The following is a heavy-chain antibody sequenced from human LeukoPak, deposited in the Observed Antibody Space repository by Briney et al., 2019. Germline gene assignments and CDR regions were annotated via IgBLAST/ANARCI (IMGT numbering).Heavy chain of an antibody. V-gene: IGHV4-59*08. CDR1: GGSISSYY. D-gene: IGHD6-19*01. Sequence: SETLSLTCTVSGGSISSYYWSWIRQPPGKGLEWIGYIYYSGSTNYNPSLKSRVTISVDTSKNQFSLKLSSVTAADTAVYYCARGGIAVAEGGSYFDYWGQGTLVTVSS. CDR2: IYYSGST. CDR3: ARGGIAVAEGGSYFDY. J-gene: IGHJ4*02.